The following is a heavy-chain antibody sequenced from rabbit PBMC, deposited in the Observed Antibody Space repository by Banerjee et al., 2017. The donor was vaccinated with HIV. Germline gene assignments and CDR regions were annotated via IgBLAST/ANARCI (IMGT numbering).Heavy chain of an antibody. CDR3: GRDRDGDAGYGSLAL. CDR2: IYSSNGDK. D-gene: IGHD6-1*01. J-gene: IGHJ4*01. V-gene: IGHV1S43*01. CDR1: GFDFSSYGV. Sequence: QEQLVESGGGLVQPGGSLKLSCKASGFDFSSYGVSWVRQAPGKGLELIACIYSSNGDKWYASWVNGRFTISRSTSLNTVDLKMTSLTVADTATYFCGRDRDGDAGYGSLALWGPGTLVTVS.